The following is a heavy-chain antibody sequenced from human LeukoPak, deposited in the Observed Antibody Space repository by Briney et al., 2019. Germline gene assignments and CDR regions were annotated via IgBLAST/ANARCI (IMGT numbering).Heavy chain of an antibody. D-gene: IGHD5-12*01. J-gene: IGHJ4*02. CDR2: ISYDGSDK. CDR1: GFTFSSYA. Sequence: PGGSLRLSCAASGFTFSSYAMYWVRQAPGKGLEWVAVISYDGSDKFYADSVKGRFTISRDSSKNTLYLQMNSLSPEDTAVYYCARARPSMWIDYWGQGTLVTVSS. CDR3: ARARPSMWIDY. V-gene: IGHV3-30*04.